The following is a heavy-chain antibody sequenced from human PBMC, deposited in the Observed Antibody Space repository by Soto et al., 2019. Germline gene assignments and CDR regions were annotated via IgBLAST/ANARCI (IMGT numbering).Heavy chain of an antibody. CDR2: ISYSGST. Sequence: ETLSLTCTVSGGSVSSGSYYWSWIRQPPGKGLEWIGYISYSGSTNYNPSLKSRVTISVDTSKNQFSLKLSSVTAADTAVYYCAREIKQLVAGSRYYYYYGMDVWGQGTTVTVSS. CDR1: GGSVSSGSYY. V-gene: IGHV4-61*01. J-gene: IGHJ6*02. CDR3: AREIKQLVAGSRYYYYYGMDV. D-gene: IGHD6-6*01.